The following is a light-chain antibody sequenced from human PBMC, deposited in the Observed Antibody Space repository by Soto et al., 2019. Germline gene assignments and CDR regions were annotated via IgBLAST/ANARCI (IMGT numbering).Light chain of an antibody. V-gene: IGLV2-14*01. CDR3: SSYAGSNNYV. CDR2: DVS. J-gene: IGLJ1*01. Sequence: QSLLTQPASLSGSPGQSITISCTGNSSDVGGYNYVSWYQQHPGKAPKLMIYDVSNRPSGVSNRFSGSKSGNTASLTISGLQAEDEADYYCSSYAGSNNYVFGTGTKATV. CDR1: SSDVGGYNY.